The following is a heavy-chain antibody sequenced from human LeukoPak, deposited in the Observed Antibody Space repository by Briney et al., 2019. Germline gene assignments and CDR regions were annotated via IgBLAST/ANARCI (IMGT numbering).Heavy chain of an antibody. CDR2: IKQDGSEK. Sequence: GGSLRLSCAASGFTFSSYWMSWVRQAPGKGLEWVANIKQDGSEKYYVDSVKGRFTISRDNAKNSLYLQMNSLRAEDTAVYYCARGDDYGDPYHFDYWGQGTLVTVSS. J-gene: IGHJ4*02. CDR3: ARGDDYGDPYHFDY. CDR1: GFTFSSYW. V-gene: IGHV3-7*01. D-gene: IGHD4-17*01.